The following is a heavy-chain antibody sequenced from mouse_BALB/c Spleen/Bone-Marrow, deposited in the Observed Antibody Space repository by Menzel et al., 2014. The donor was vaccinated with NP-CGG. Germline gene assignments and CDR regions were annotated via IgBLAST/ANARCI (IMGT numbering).Heavy chain of an antibody. V-gene: IGHV5-9-3*01. CDR3: ARHGITRLLDY. D-gene: IGHD2-4*01. Sequence: VQLKESGGGLVKPGGSLKLSCAASGFTFSSYAMSWVRQTPEKRLEWVATISSGGSYTYYQDSVKGRFTISRDNAKNTLYLQMSSLRSEDTAMYYCARHGITRLLDYWGQGTTLTVSS. CDR1: GFTFSSYA. J-gene: IGHJ2*01. CDR2: ISSGGSYT.